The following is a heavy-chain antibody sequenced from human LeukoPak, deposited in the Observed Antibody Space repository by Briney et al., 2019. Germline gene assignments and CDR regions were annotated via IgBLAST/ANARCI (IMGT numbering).Heavy chain of an antibody. V-gene: IGHV3-23*01. D-gene: IGHD2-8*02. Sequence: PGGSLRLSCAASGFTFSYYAMSWVRQAPGKGLEWVSSISGSGDSTEYADSVKGRFTISRDNSKNTLYLQINSLRAEDTAAYYCAKLQTYWVYYMDVWGKGTTVTVSS. J-gene: IGHJ6*03. CDR3: AKLQTYWVYYMDV. CDR1: GFTFSYYA. CDR2: ISGSGDST.